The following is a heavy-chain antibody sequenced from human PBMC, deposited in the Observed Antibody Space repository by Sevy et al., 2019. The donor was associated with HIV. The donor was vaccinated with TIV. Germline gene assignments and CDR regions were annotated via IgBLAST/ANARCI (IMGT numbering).Heavy chain of an antibody. J-gene: IGHJ4*02. V-gene: IGHV1-69*13. CDR3: ARVAAAGRYGGAFDY. CDR2: IIPIFGTA. CDR1: GGTFSSYA. Sequence: ASVKVSCKASGGTFSSYAISWVRQAPGQGLEWMGGIIPIFGTANYAQKFQGRVTITADESTSTAYMELSSLRSEDTAGYYCARVAAAGRYGGAFDYWGQGTLVTVSS. D-gene: IGHD3-10*01.